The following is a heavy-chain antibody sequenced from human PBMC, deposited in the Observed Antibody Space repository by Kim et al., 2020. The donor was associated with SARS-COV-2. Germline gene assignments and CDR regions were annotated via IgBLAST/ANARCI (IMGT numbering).Heavy chain of an antibody. V-gene: IGHV3-23*01. CDR1: GFTFDTYA. D-gene: IGHD2-21*01. CDR3: AKMVIMDGYNYFYYYAMDV. Sequence: GGSLRLSCVASGFTFDTYAMSWVRQAPGKGLEWVSVISCGAVNKFYADSVRGRFTISRDNSKNMLYLQMNSLRDEDTALYYCAKMVIMDGYNYFYYYAMDVWGQGTTVTVSS. J-gene: IGHJ6*02. CDR2: ISCGAVNK.